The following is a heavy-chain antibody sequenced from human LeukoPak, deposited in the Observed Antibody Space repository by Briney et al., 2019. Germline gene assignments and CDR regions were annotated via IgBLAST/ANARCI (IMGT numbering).Heavy chain of an antibody. D-gene: IGHD2-15*01. CDR3: ARGARDIVVVVAASDYYYYYMDV. J-gene: IGHJ6*03. V-gene: IGHV1-2*02. Sequence: ASVKVSCKASGYTFTGYNMHWVRQAPGQGLEWMGWINPNTGGTKYAQRFQGRVTMTRDTSISTAYMELSSRRFEDTAVYYCARGARDIVVVVAASDYYYYYMDVWGKGTTVTVSS. CDR1: GYTFTGYN. CDR2: INPNTGGT.